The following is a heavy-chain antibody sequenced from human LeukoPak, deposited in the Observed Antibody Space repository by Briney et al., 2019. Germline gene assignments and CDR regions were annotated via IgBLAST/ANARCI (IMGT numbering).Heavy chain of an antibody. CDR1: GFSLTTRAVG. J-gene: IGHJ4*02. D-gene: IGHD3-10*01. V-gene: IGHV2-5*01. CDR3: AHLLAPNYGSGSYFPD. CDR2: LYWNDDK. Sequence: SGPTLVNPTQTLTLTCTFSGFSLTTRAVGVGWIRQPPGKALEWLALLYWNDDKCYSPSLKSRLTITKDTSKNQVVLTMTKMDPVDTATYYCAHLLAPNYGSGSYFPDWGQGTLVTVSS.